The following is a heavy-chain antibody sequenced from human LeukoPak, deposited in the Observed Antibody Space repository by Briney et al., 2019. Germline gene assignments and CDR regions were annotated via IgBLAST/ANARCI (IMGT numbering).Heavy chain of an antibody. V-gene: IGHV1-8*01. J-gene: IGHJ4*02. CDR1: GYTFTSYD. CDR2: MNPNSGNT. D-gene: IGHD5-24*01. CDR3: ARLDHQKWLQLREDY. Sequence: ASVKVSCKASGYTFTSYDINWVRQATGQGLEWMGWMNPNSGNTGYAQKFQGRVTMTRNTSISTAYMELSILRSEDTAVYYCARLDHQKWLQLREDYWGQGTLVTVSS.